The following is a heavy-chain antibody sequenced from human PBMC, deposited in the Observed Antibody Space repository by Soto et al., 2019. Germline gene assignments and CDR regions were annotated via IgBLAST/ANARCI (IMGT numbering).Heavy chain of an antibody. CDR2: ISDSGSTI. D-gene: IGHD6-25*01. J-gene: IGHJ5*02. V-gene: IGHV3-11*01. Sequence: QMQPVQSGGGLVKPGGSLTLSCKASGFTFSDYYMIWVRQTPGKGLEWLSYISDSGSTIYYADSVRARFTIFRENDANSVYLQLDGLTDGDTAFYYCARGGSGWTRGGWLGPWGQGSLVTVSS. CDR1: GFTFSDYY. CDR3: ARGGSGWTRGGWLGP.